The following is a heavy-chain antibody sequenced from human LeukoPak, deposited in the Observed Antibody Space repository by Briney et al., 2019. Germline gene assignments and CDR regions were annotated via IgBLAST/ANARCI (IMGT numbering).Heavy chain of an antibody. D-gene: IGHD6-13*01. CDR3: ARDLFLSSSLDYYGMDV. CDR2: IWYDGSNK. J-gene: IGHJ6*02. Sequence: GGSLRLSCAASGFTFSSYGMHWVRQAPGKGLEWVAVIWYDGSNKYYADSVKGRFTISRDNSKNTLYLQMNSLRAEDTAVYYCARDLFLSSSLDYYGMDVWGQGTLVTVSS. CDR1: GFTFSSYG. V-gene: IGHV3-33*01.